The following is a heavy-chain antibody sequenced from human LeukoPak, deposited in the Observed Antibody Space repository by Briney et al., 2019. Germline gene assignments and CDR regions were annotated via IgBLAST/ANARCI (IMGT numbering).Heavy chain of an antibody. CDR1: GFTFRDYY. Sequence: GGSLRLSCAASGFTFRDYYMSWIRQAPGKGLEWVSYISSSGSTMYYADSVKGRFTISRDNAKNSLSLQMNSLRAEDTAVYYCARVMAAAGFGFDIWGQGTMVTVSS. D-gene: IGHD6-13*01. J-gene: IGHJ3*02. CDR3: ARVMAAAGFGFDI. CDR2: ISSSGSTM. V-gene: IGHV3-11*01.